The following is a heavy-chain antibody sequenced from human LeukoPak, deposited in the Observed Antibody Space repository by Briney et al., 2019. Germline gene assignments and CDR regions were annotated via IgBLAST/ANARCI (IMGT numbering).Heavy chain of an antibody. V-gene: IGHV3-23*01. CDR2: ISGSGGST. Sequence: GGSLRLSCAASGFTFSSYAMSWVRQAPGKGLEWVSAISGSGGSTYYADSVKGRFTISRDNSKNTLYLQMNSLRAEDTAVYYCAKGPYKGLLLAYYFDYWGQGTLVTVSS. CDR3: AKGPYKGLLLAYYFDY. J-gene: IGHJ4*02. CDR1: GFTFSSYA. D-gene: IGHD3-3*02.